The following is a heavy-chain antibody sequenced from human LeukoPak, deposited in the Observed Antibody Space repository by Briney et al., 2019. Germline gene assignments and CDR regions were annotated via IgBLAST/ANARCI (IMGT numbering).Heavy chain of an antibody. CDR3: ARDPHSSSSFSYP. J-gene: IGHJ5*02. CDR2: ISSSGSTI. V-gene: IGHV3-11*04. CDR1: GFTFSDYY. D-gene: IGHD6-6*01. Sequence: GGSLRLSCAASGFTFSDYYMSWIRQAPGKGLEWVSYISSSGSTIYYADSVKGRFTISRDNAKNSLYLQMNSLRAEDTAVYHCARDPHSSSSFSYPWGQGTLVTVSS.